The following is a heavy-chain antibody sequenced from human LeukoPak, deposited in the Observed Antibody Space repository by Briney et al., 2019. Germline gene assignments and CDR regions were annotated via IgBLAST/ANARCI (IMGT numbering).Heavy chain of an antibody. CDR3: AGQTYTSGWD. Sequence: SETLSLTCTVSGGSIGSSSYYWGWIRQPPGKGLEWIGSIYYSGSTYYNPSLKSRVTLSVDTSKNQFSLKLSSVTAADTAVYYCAGQTYTSGWDWGQGTLVTVSS. CDR1: GGSIGSSSYY. D-gene: IGHD6-19*01. V-gene: IGHV4-39*01. CDR2: IYYSGST. J-gene: IGHJ4*02.